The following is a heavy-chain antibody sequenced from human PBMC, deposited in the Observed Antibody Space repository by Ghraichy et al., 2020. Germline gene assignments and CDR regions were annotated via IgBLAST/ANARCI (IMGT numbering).Heavy chain of an antibody. J-gene: IGHJ4*02. V-gene: IGHV4-31*03. CDR3: AREAAATSYLDY. CDR1: GGSISSDNSY. CDR2: IYYGGST. Sequence: SETLSLTCTVSGGSISSDNSYWSWIHQHPGKGLEWIGYIYYGGSTFYNPSLKSRITISLDTSKNQFSLSLSSVTAADTAVYYCAREAAATSYLDYWGQGTLVTVSS. D-gene: IGHD6-13*01.